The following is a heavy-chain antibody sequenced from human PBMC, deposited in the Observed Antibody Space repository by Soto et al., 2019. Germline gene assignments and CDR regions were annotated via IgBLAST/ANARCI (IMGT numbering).Heavy chain of an antibody. V-gene: IGHV3-7*01. D-gene: IGHD2-21*01. CDR2: IGQDGSQR. Sequence: GGSLRLSGTAPVFTFSNYWMSWVRQAPGKGLEWVANIGQDGSQRNYVDSVKGRFTISRDNAENSLYLQMNSLRAEDTAIYYCASARHIGPWGQGTLVTVSS. CDR3: ASARHIGP. CDR1: VFTFSNYW. J-gene: IGHJ5*02.